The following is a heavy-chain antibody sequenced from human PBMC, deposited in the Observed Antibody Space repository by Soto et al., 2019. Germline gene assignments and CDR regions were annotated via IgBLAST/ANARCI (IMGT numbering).Heavy chain of an antibody. D-gene: IGHD6-13*01. J-gene: IGHJ3*02. CDR2: ISNNEIST. CDR3: VKGLPYSSNWDERAFDI. CDR1: GFTFSSYP. Sequence: GGSLRLSCSASGFTFSSYPMHWVRQAPGKGLEYVSGISNNEISTYYADSVKGRFTISRDNSENTLHLQMSSLRTDDTAVYYCVKGLPYSSNWDERAFDIWGQGTLVTVSS. V-gene: IGHV3-64D*08.